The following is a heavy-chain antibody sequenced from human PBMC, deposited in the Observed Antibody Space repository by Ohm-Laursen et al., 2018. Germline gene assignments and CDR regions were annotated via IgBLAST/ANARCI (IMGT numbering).Heavy chain of an antibody. CDR2: ISSSGGST. CDR1: GFIFSNYA. D-gene: IGHD6-6*01. Sequence: SLRLSCAASGFIFSNYAMSWVRQAPGKGLEWVSTISSSGGSTYYADSVKGRFTMSRDNSKNTLHLQMNSLRVDDTALYYCAKLFVDYSSSSADYWGQGTLVTVSP. J-gene: IGHJ4*02. V-gene: IGHV3-23*01. CDR3: AKLFVDYSSSSADY.